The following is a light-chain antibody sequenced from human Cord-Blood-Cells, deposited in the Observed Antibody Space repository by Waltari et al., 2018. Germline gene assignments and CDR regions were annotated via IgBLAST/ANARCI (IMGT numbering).Light chain of an antibody. CDR1: QSVSSSC. CDR2: GAS. CDR3: QQYGSSPYT. V-gene: IGKV3-20*01. Sequence: EIVLTQSPGTLSLSPGERATLSCRASQSVSSSCLAWYQQKPGQAPRLLIYGASSRATGIPDRFSGSGSGTDFTLTISRLEPEDFAVYYCQQYGSSPYTLGQGTKLEIK. J-gene: IGKJ2*01.